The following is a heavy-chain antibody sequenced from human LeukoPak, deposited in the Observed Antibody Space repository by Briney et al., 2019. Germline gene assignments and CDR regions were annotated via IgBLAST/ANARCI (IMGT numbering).Heavy chain of an antibody. CDR2: MNPNSGNT. CDR3: ARGQNLRDSTPDY. V-gene: IGHV1-8*01. J-gene: IGHJ4*02. D-gene: IGHD2-15*01. CDR1: GYTFNSHE. Sequence: ASVKVSCKASGYTFNSHEIIWVRQATGQGLEWLGWMNPNSGNTGYAQKFQGRVTMTRNISISTAYMELSSLRSEDTALYYCARGQNLRDSTPDYWGQGTLVTVSS.